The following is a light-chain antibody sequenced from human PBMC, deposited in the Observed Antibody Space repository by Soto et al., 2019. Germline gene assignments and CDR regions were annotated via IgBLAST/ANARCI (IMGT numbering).Light chain of an antibody. CDR2: DAS. Sequence: EIVLTQSPATLSLSPGERVTLSCRASQSVSTYLAWFQHKPGQAPRLLIYDASSRATGIPARFSGSGSGTDFTLTISSLEPEDFAVYYCQQRSNWPRAFGPGTKVEIK. J-gene: IGKJ1*01. CDR1: QSVSTY. CDR3: QQRSNWPRA. V-gene: IGKV3-11*01.